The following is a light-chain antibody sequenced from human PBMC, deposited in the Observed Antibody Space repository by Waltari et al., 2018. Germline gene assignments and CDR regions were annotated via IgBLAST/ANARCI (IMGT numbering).Light chain of an antibody. CDR3: QQYNSYSPVT. CDR2: DAS. V-gene: IGKV1-5*01. Sequence: DIQMTQSPSTLSASVGDRVTITCRASQSISSWLAWYQQKPGKAPKLRIYDASSLESGVPSRFSGSGSGTEFTLTISSLQPDDFATYYCQQYNSYSPVTFGGGTKVEIK. CDR1: QSISSW. J-gene: IGKJ4*01.